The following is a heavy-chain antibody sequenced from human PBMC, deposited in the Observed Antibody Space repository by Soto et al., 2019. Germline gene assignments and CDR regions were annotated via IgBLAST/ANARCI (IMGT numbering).Heavy chain of an antibody. CDR2: IYYSGST. Sequence: QLQLQESGPGLVKPSETLSLTCTVSGGSISSSSYYWGWIRQPPGKGLEWIGSIYYSGSTYYNPSLKSRVTISVDTSKNQFSLKLSSVTAADTAVYYCARGWGIAAAGKEYWGQGTLVTVSS. CDR3: ARGWGIAAAGKEY. CDR1: GGSISSSSYY. J-gene: IGHJ4*02. V-gene: IGHV4-39*01. D-gene: IGHD6-13*01.